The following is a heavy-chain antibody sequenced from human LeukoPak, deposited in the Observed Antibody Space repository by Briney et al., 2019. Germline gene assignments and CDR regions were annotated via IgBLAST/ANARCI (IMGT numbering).Heavy chain of an antibody. V-gene: IGHV3-23*01. CDR2: ISGSGGST. CDR1: GFTFSSYA. J-gene: IGHJ4*02. Sequence: GGSLRLSCAASGFTFSSYAMSWVRQAPGKGLEWVSAISGSGGSTYYADSVKGRFTISRDNAKNSLYLQMNSLRAEDTALYYCARGLRYYGSGIYWYYFDYWGQGTLVTVSS. CDR3: ARGLRYYGSGIYWYYFDY. D-gene: IGHD3-10*01.